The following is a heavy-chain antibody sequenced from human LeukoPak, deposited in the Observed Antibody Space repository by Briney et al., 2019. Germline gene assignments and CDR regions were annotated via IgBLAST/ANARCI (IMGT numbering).Heavy chain of an antibody. Sequence: SETLSLTCAVYGGSFSGYYWSWIRQPPGKGLEWIGEMNHSGSTNYNPSLKSRVTISVDTSKNQFSLKLSSVTAADTAVYYCASSPILAVADYFGFWGQGMLVTVFS. CDR2: MNHSGST. CDR1: GGSFSGYY. CDR3: ASSPILAVADYFGF. J-gene: IGHJ4*02. D-gene: IGHD6-19*01. V-gene: IGHV4-34*01.